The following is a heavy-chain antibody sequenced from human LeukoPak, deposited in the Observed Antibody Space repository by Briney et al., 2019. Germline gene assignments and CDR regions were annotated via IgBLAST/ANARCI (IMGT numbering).Heavy chain of an antibody. J-gene: IGHJ5*02. CDR2: IDYNGST. CDR1: GASISNSIYY. V-gene: IGHV4-39*07. CDR3: ARAHRSGWEGSWFDP. D-gene: IGHD6-19*01. Sequence: SETLSLTCTVSGASISNSIYYWGWIRQPPGKGLEWIGSIDYNGSTYFNPSLKSRVTISVDTSKNQFSLKLSSVTAADTAVYYCARAHRSGWEGSWFDPWGQGTLVTVSS.